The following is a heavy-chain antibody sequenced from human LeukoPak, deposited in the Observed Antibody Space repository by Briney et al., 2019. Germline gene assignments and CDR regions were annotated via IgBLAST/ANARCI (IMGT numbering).Heavy chain of an antibody. D-gene: IGHD4-11*01. CDR2: ISSSSSYI. Sequence: GGSLRLSCAASGFTFSSYSMNWVRQAPGKGLEWVSSISSSSSYIYYADSVKGRFTISRDNAKNSLYLQMNSLRAEDTAVYYCARDSSNYERWFDPWGQGALVTVSS. J-gene: IGHJ5*02. CDR3: ARDSSNYERWFDP. V-gene: IGHV3-21*01. CDR1: GFTFSSYS.